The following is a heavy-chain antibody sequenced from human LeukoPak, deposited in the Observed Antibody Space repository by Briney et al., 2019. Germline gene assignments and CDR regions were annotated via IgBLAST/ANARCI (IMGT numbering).Heavy chain of an antibody. Sequence: GGSLRLSCAASGFRFSGFWMSWVRQAPGKGPEWVANINQESSEKYYEDSVRGRFTISRDNAKNSLYLQMNSLRAEDAALYYCASGSYSPSYFDYWGQGTLVTVSS. CDR3: ASGSYSPSYFDY. D-gene: IGHD1-26*01. V-gene: IGHV3-7*03. CDR2: INQESSEK. J-gene: IGHJ4*02. CDR1: GFRFSGFW.